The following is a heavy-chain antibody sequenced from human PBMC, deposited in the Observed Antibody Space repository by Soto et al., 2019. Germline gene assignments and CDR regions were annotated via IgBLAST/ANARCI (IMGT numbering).Heavy chain of an antibody. V-gene: IGHV3-74*01. CDR2: INSDGSST. J-gene: IGHJ5*02. D-gene: IGHD5-18*01. CDR3: ARNKYSYGDLNWFDP. Sequence: GGSLRLSCAASGFTFSSYWMHWVRQAPGKGLVWVSRINSDGSSTSYADSVKGRFTISRDNAKNTLYLQMNSLRAEDTAVYYCARNKYSYGDLNWFDPWGQGTLVTVSS. CDR1: GFTFSSYW.